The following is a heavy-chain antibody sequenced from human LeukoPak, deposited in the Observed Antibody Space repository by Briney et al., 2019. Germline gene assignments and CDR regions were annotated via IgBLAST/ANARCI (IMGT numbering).Heavy chain of an antibody. CDR3: ARDSGPGKSAFDY. J-gene: IGHJ4*02. D-gene: IGHD3-10*01. CDR2: IYHSGPT. V-gene: IGHV4-38-2*02. Sequence: PSETLSLTCAVSGYSLSSGYYWGWIRQPPGKGLEWIGSIYHSGPTYYNPSLKSRVTISLDTSKNQFSLKLSSVTAADTAVYYCARDSGPGKSAFDYWGQGTLVTVSS. CDR1: GYSLSSGYY.